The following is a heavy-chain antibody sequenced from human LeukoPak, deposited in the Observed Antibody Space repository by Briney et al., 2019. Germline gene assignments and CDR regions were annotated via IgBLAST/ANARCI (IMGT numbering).Heavy chain of an antibody. V-gene: IGHV1-2*04. CDR3: ATQIN. CDR1: GYTFTGYY. J-gene: IGHJ1*01. CDR2: INPNSGGT. Sequence: ASVKVSCKASGYTFTGYYMHWVRRAPGQGLEWMGWINPNSGGTNYAQKFQGWVTTTTDTSTSTAYMELRSLRSDDTAVYYCATQINWGQGTLVTVSS.